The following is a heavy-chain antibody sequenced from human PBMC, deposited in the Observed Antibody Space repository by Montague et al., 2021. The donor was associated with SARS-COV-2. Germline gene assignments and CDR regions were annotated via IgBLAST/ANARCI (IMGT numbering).Heavy chain of an antibody. D-gene: IGHD3-10*01. V-gene: IGHV2-5*01. CDR2: IYWNDDK. CDR3: AHRLPGFQWFGEDTFDY. J-gene: IGHJ4*02. Sequence: PALGKPTRTLTLTCTFSGFSLNTPGVGVAWIRQPPGKALEWLALIYWNDDKRYSPSLKSRLTITKDTSKNQVVLTMTNMDPVDTATYYCAHRLPGFQWFGEDTFDYWGQGTLVTVSS. CDR1: GFSLNTPGVG.